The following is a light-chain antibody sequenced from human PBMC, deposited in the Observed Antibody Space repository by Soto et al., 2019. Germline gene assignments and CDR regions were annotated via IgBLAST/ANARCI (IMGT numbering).Light chain of an antibody. J-gene: IGLJ3*02. CDR2: EGS. CDR3: CSYDGRSTRV. V-gene: IGLV2-23*01. CDR1: SSDVGSYNL. Sequence: QSVLTQPASVSGSPGQSITISCTGTSSDVGSYNLVSWYQQHPGKAPKLMIYEGSKRPSGVSHRYAGSNSSNTASLTISGLQAEDEDDYCCCSYDGRSTRVFGGGTKLTVL.